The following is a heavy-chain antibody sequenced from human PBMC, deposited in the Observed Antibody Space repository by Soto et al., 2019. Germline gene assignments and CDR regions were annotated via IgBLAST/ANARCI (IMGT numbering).Heavy chain of an antibody. V-gene: IGHV1-8*01. Sequence: ASVKVYCKASGYTFTSYDINLVRQATGQGLEWMGWMNPNSGNTGYAQKFQGRVTMTRNTSISTAYMELSSLRSEDTAVYYCARERTGTTSMDVWGQGTTVTVSS. J-gene: IGHJ6*02. CDR2: MNPNSGNT. CDR1: GYTFTSYD. D-gene: IGHD1-1*01. CDR3: ARERTGTTSMDV.